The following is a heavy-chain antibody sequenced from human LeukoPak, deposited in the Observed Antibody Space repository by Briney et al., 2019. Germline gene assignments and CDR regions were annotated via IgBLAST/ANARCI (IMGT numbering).Heavy chain of an antibody. CDR1: GYTFSGYG. CDR2: INAGNDNT. J-gene: IGHJ5*02. CDR3: ARANYGSGTRWLDP. Sequence: ASVKVSCKASGYTFSGYGIHWVRQAPGQGLEWMGWINAGNDNTKYSQKFQDRVTITRDTSASVVYMELSSLRSEDTAVYYCARANYGSGTRWLDPWGQGTLVIVSS. D-gene: IGHD3-10*01. V-gene: IGHV1-3*01.